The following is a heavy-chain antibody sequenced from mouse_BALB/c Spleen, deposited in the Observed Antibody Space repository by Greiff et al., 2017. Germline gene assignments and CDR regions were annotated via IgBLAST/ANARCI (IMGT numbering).Heavy chain of an antibody. D-gene: IGHD2-4*01. V-gene: IGHV1-4*02. CDR2: INPSSGYT. CDR1: GYTFTSYT. J-gene: IGHJ4*01. CDR3: ARRYYDYDGAMDY. Sequence: LVESAAELARPGASVKMSCKASGYTFTSYTMHWVKQRPGQGLEWIGYINPSSGYTEYNQKFKDKTTLTADKSSSTAYMQLSSLTSEDSAVYYCARRYYDYDGAMDYWGQGTSVTVSS.